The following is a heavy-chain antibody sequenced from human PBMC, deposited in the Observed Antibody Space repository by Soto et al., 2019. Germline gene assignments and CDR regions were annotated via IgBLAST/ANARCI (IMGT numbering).Heavy chain of an antibody. J-gene: IGHJ5*01. CDR3: ATGDGYPDS. D-gene: IGHD2-21*01. V-gene: IGHV4-31*01. Sequence: QVQLQESRPGLVKPSQTLSLSCTVSGGSISTGGYYWTWIRQHPGKGLEWIGYIYYSGSTHYNPSLKCLVTISLDTSKNQFSLKLTYVAAADTAVYYCATGDGYPDSWSQGSLVTVSS. CDR2: IYYSGST. CDR1: GGSISTGGYY.